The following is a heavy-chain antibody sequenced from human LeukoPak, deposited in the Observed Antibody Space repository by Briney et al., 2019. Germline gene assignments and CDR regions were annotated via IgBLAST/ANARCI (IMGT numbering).Heavy chain of an antibody. D-gene: IGHD3-10*01. Sequence: SVKVSCKASGGTFSSYAISWVRQAPGQGLEWMGRIIPIFGTANYAQKFQGRVTVTTDESTSTAYMELSSLRSEDTAVYYCAREIALYGSGSYSADYWGQGTLVTVSS. CDR3: AREIALYGSGSYSADY. V-gene: IGHV1-69*05. J-gene: IGHJ4*02. CDR2: IIPIFGTA. CDR1: GGTFSSYA.